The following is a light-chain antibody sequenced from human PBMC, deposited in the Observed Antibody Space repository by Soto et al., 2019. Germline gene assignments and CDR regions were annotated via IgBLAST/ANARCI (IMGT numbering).Light chain of an antibody. CDR1: QSVLYRSNSKNY. J-gene: IGKJ4*01. CDR2: WAS. V-gene: IGKV4-1*01. Sequence: DIVMTQSPDSLAVSLGERATINCKSSQSVLYRSNSKNYLAWYQQKPGQPPNLLIYWASTRESGVPDRFSGSGSGTDFTLTISSLQAEDVAVYYCQQYYSVPVTFGGGTKVEIK. CDR3: QQYYSVPVT.